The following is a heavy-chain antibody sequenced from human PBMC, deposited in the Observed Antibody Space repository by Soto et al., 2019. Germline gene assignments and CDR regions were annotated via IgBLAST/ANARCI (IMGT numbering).Heavy chain of an antibody. D-gene: IGHD3-10*01. V-gene: IGHV3-23*01. CDR3: AKGQVVRGVISHFDY. Sequence: GGSLRLSCAASGFTFSSYAMSWVRQAPGKGLEWVSAISGSGGSTYYADSVKGRFTISRDNSKNTLYLQMNSLRAEDTAVYYCAKGQVVRGVISHFDYWGQGTLVTVSS. CDR1: GFTFSSYA. J-gene: IGHJ4*02. CDR2: ISGSGGST.